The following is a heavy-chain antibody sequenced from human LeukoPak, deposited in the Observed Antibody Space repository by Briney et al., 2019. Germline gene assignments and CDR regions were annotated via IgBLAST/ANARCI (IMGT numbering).Heavy chain of an antibody. J-gene: IGHJ3*02. CDR1: GGSITSYY. V-gene: IGHV4-4*07. CDR2: IYITGST. Sequence: PSETLSLTCTVSGGSITSYYWSWIRQSAGKGLEWIGRIYITGSTTYNPSLKSRVTMSLDTSKNQFYLKLSSVTAADTAVYYCASDKDYYDSKPPSVAFDIWGQGTMVTVSS. CDR3: ASDKDYYDSKPPSVAFDI. D-gene: IGHD3-22*01.